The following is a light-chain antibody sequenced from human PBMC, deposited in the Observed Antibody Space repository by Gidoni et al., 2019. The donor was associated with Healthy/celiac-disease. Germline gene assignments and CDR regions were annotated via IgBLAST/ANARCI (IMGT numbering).Light chain of an antibody. V-gene: IGLV3-1*01. CDR3: QAWDSSLV. Sequence: SYELTQPPSVSVSPGQTASITCSGDKLGDKYACWYQQKPGQSPVLVIYQDSKLPSGIPERFSGSNSGNTATLTISGTQAMDEADYYCQAWDSSLVFGGGTKLTVL. J-gene: IGLJ2*01. CDR1: KLGDKY. CDR2: QDS.